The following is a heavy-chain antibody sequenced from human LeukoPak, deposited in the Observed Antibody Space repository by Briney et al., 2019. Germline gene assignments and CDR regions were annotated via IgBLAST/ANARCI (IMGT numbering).Heavy chain of an antibody. CDR3: ARGMGSGTYYFNY. V-gene: IGHV3-21*01. CDR2: ITSGSSYI. CDR1: GFTFSSYT. Sequence: PGGPLRLSCAASGFTFSSYTMNWVRRAPGKGLEWVSFITSGSSYIYYADSVKGRFTISRDNAKSSLYLQMNSLRAEDTAVYYCARGMGSGTYYFNYWGQGTLVTVSS. D-gene: IGHD1-26*01. J-gene: IGHJ4*02.